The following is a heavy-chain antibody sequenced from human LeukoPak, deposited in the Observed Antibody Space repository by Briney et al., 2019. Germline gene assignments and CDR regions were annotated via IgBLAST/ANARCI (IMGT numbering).Heavy chain of an antibody. D-gene: IGHD2-15*01. CDR3: ARARDIVVVVAAKAGMDV. CDR1: GDSVSINSAA. CDR2: TYYRSKWYN. J-gene: IGHJ6*04. V-gene: IGHV6-1*01. Sequence: SQTLSLTCAISGDSVSINSAAWNWLRQSPSRGLEWLGRTYYRSKWYNDYAVSVKSRITINPDTSKNQFSLQLNSVTPEDTAVYYCARARDIVVVVAAKAGMDVWGKGTTVTVSS.